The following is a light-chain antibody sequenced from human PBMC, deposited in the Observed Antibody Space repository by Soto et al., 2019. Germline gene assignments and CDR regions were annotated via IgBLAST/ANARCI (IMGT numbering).Light chain of an antibody. CDR3: CSYAGSSTWV. V-gene: IGLV2-23*02. CDR1: SSDVGSYNL. CDR2: EVS. J-gene: IGLJ3*02. Sequence: QSALTQPASVSGSPGQSITISCTGTSSDVGSYNLVSWYQQHPGKAPKRVIYEVSKRPSGVSNRCSGSKSGNTASLTLSGLHAEDEADYYCCSYAGSSTWVFGGGTKLTVL.